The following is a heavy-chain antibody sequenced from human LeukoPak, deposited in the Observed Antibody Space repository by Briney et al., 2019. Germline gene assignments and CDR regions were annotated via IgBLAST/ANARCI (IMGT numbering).Heavy chain of an antibody. CDR1: GGSISSSSYY. D-gene: IGHD2-15*01. CDR3: ARLYCSGGSCYSGTGCFDY. Sequence: SETLSLTCSVSGGSISSSSYYWGWIRQPPGKGLEWIGSMYYSGSTYYKPSLKSRVTISVDTSKNQFSLKLSSVTAADTAVYYCARLYCSGGSCYSGTGCFDYWGQGTLVTVSS. J-gene: IGHJ4*02. V-gene: IGHV4-39*01. CDR2: MYYSGST.